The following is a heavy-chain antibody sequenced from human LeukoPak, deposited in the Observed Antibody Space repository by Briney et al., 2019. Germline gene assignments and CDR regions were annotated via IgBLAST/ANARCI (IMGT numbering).Heavy chain of an antibody. D-gene: IGHD7-27*01. CDR3: ARELGTEAFDI. Sequence: GGSLRLSCAASGFTFSGDSVNWVRQAPGKGLEWVSSINSNSRSIFYANSVKGRFTLSRDNAKNSVSLQMESLRVEDTAVYYCARELGTEAFDIWGQGTMVTVSS. CDR2: INSNSRSI. V-gene: IGHV3-21*06. CDR1: GFTFSGDS. J-gene: IGHJ3*02.